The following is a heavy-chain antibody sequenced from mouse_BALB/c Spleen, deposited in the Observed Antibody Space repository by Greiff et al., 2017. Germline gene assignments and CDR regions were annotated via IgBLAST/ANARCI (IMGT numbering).Heavy chain of an antibody. V-gene: IGHV5-6-3*01. CDR2: INSNGGST. D-gene: IGHD2-4*01. J-gene: IGHJ3*01. Sequence: EVQVVESGGGLVQPGGSLKLSCAASGFTFSSYGMSWVRQTPDKRLELVATINSNGGSTYYPDSVKGRFTISRDNAKNTLYLQMSSLKSEDTAMYYCARDQGMIPAWFAYWGQGTLVTVSA. CDR1: GFTFSSYG. CDR3: ARDQGMIPAWFAY.